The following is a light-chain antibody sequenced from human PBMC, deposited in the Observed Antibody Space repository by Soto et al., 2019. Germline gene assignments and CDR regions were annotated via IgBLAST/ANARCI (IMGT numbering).Light chain of an antibody. CDR1: SSDVGNYNL. CDR2: EVS. J-gene: IGLJ1*01. Sequence: QSALTQPASVSGSPGQSITISCTGTSSDVGNYNLVSWYQQHPGKAPKLMIFEVSNRPSGLSYRFSGSKSGNTASLTISGLQAEDEADYYCSSYAGGNTHYVFGTGTQLTVL. CDR3: SSYAGGNTHYV. V-gene: IGLV2-23*02.